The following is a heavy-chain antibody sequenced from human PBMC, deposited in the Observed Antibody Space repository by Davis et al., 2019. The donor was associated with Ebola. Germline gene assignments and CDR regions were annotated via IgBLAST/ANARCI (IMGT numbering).Heavy chain of an antibody. Sequence: GESLKISCAASGFTFSSYAMHWVRQAPGKGLEYVSAISSNGGSTYYANSVKGRFTISRDNSKNTLYLQMGSLRAEDMAVYYCARGLVTRGTGYYYGMDVWGQGTTVTVSS. CDR1: GFTFSSYA. V-gene: IGHV3-64*01. CDR2: ISSNGGST. D-gene: IGHD3-9*01. J-gene: IGHJ6*02. CDR3: ARGLVTRGTGYYYGMDV.